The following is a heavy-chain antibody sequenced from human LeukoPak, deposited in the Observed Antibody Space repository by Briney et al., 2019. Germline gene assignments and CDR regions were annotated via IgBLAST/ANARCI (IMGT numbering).Heavy chain of an antibody. V-gene: IGHV3-7*01. Sequence: HPGGSLRLSCAASGFTFSESWMTWVRQVPGQGLEWVAHINHEGGSIQYVDSVKGRFTISRDNAKGSVYLQMNSLRAEDTAIYHCATYINWVAGDVWGQGTTVIVSS. CDR2: INHEGGSI. J-gene: IGHJ6*02. D-gene: IGHD1-1*01. CDR1: GFTFSESW. CDR3: ATYINWVAGDV.